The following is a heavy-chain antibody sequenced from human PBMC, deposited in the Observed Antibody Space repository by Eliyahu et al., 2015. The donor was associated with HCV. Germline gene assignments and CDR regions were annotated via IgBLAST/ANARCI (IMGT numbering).Heavy chain of an antibody. J-gene: IGHJ4*02. CDR1: GGSIGSNY. CDR3: ARESCTNGVCYYFDY. Sequence: QVQLQESGPGLVKPSETLSLTCTVSGGSIGSNYWTWIRQPAGNGLEWIGRIYSSGSTKYNPSLKSRVTMSVDTSKNQFSLKLSSVTAADTAVYHCARESCTNGVCYYFDYWGQGALVTVSS. CDR2: IYSSGST. V-gene: IGHV4-4*07. D-gene: IGHD2-8*01.